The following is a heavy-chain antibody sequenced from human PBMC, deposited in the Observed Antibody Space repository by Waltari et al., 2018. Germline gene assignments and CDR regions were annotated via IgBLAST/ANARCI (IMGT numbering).Heavy chain of an antibody. D-gene: IGHD2-2*01. CDR3: ARVEGIVVVPAAPGYFQH. CDR2: IYYSGST. V-gene: IGHV4-59*01. Sequence: QVQLQESGPGLVKPSETLSLTCTVSGGSISSYYWRWLRQPPGKGLEWIGYIYYSGSTNYNPSLKSRVTISVDTSKNQFSLKLSSVTAADMAVYYCARVEGIVVVPAAPGYFQHWGQGTLVTVSS. CDR1: GGSISSYY. J-gene: IGHJ1*01.